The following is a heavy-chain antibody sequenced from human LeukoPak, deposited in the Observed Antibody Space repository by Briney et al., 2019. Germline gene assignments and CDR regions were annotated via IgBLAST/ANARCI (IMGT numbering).Heavy chain of an antibody. D-gene: IGHD1-26*01. Sequence: SETLSLTCAVYGGSFSGYYWSWIRQPPGKGLEWIGEINHSGSTNYNPSLKSRVTISVDTSKNQFSLKLSSVTAADTAVYYCARAPYRGRLKYYYMDVWGKGTTVTVSS. V-gene: IGHV4-34*01. CDR2: INHSGST. CDR1: GGSFSGYY. CDR3: ARAPYRGRLKYYYMDV. J-gene: IGHJ6*03.